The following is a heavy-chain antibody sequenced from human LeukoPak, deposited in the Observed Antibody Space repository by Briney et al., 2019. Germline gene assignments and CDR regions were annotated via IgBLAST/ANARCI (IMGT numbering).Heavy chain of an antibody. Sequence: ASVKVSCKASGGTFSSYAISWVRQAPGQGLEWMGRIIPILGIANYAQKFQGRVTITADKSTSTAYMELSSLRSEYTAVYYCARVVAETFDYYGSGSYLDYWGQGTLVTVSS. CDR1: GGTFSSYA. V-gene: IGHV1-69*04. D-gene: IGHD3-10*01. CDR2: IIPILGIA. J-gene: IGHJ4*02. CDR3: ARVVAETFDYYGSGSYLDY.